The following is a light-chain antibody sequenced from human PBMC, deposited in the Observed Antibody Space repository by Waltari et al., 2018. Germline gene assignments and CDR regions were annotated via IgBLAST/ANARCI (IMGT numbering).Light chain of an antibody. V-gene: IGLV2-14*03. CDR2: DVS. J-gene: IGLJ2*01. Sequence: QSALTQPASVSGSPGQSLPISCTATSSDVGGYNYVSWYQQHPGKAPKLMIYDVSNRPSGVSNRFSGSKSGNTASLTISGLQAEDEADYYCSSYTSSSTLGVFGGGTKLTVL. CDR3: SSYTSSSTLGV. CDR1: SSDVGGYNY.